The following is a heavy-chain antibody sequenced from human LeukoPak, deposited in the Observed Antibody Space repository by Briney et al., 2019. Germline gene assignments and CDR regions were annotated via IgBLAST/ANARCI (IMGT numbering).Heavy chain of an antibody. CDR2: ISVRSNYI. Sequence: GGSLRLSCLASGYTFSSYSINWVRQAPGKGLEWVSSISVRSNYIYYADSVRGRFRISRDHARDSLYLQMNSLRAEDTAVYYCVRLRRNSDTSGFYYYYDLWGQGTLVTVSS. CDR3: VRLRRNSDTSGFYYYYDL. D-gene: IGHD3-22*01. CDR1: GYTFSSYS. V-gene: IGHV3-21*01. J-gene: IGHJ4*02.